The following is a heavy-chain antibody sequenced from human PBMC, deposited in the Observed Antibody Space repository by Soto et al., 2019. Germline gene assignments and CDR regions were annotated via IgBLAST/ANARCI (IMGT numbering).Heavy chain of an antibody. CDR3: AREKQAGTRVGDAFDI. J-gene: IGHJ3*02. D-gene: IGHD1-1*01. Sequence: PGGSLRLSCAASGFTFSSYWMSWVRQAPGKGLEWVANIKQDGSEKYYVDSVKGRFTISRDNAKNSLYLQMNSLRAEDTAVYYCAREKQAGTRVGDAFDIWGQGTMVTVSS. V-gene: IGHV3-7*05. CDR1: GFTFSSYW. CDR2: IKQDGSEK.